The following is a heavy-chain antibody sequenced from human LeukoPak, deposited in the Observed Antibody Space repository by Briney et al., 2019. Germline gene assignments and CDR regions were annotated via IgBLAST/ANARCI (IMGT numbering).Heavy chain of an antibody. CDR2: VSGSGDST. D-gene: IGHD4-11*01. Sequence: GGSLRLSCAVSGFTFSSYAMSWVRQAPGKGLEWVSGVSGSGDSTYYADSVGGRFTISRDNSKNTLFLQMNSLRDEDTAVYYCAKDLYSNYGPADYWGQGNLVTVSS. CDR3: AKDLYSNYGPADY. CDR1: GFTFSSYA. J-gene: IGHJ4*02. V-gene: IGHV3-23*01.